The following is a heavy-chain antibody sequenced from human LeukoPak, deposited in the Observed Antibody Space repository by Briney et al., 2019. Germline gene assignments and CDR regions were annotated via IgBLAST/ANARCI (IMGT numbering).Heavy chain of an antibody. D-gene: IGHD3-10*01. CDR1: GFTFSSYG. J-gene: IGHJ4*02. CDR3: AKDFGGLLWFGELFLSYYFDY. V-gene: IGHV3-30*02. CDR2: IRYDGSNK. Sequence: GGSLRLSCAASGFTFSSYGMHGVRQAPGKGLEWVAFIRYDGSNKYYADSVKGRFTISRDNSKNTLYLQMNSLRAEDTAVYYCAKDFGGLLWFGELFLSYYFDYWGQGTLVTVSS.